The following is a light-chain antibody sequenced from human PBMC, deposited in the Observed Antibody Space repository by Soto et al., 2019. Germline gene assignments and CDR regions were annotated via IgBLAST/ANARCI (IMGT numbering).Light chain of an antibody. CDR3: QQYNQWPPRFT. CDR2: GAS. CDR1: QSVSSD. V-gene: IGKV3-15*01. Sequence: EIVMTQSPATLSVSPGERATLSCRASQSVSSDLAWYQQRPGQAPSLLIYGASTRATGIPARFSGSGSGTEFNLTIRSLQSEDVAVYYCQQYNQWPPRFTFGPGTKVEIK. J-gene: IGKJ3*01.